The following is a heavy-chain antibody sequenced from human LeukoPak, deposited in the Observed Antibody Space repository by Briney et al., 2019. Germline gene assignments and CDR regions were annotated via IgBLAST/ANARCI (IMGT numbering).Heavy chain of an antibody. CDR2: INPSGGST. CDR1: GYTFTSYY. Sequence: ASVKVSCKASGYTFTSYYMHWVRQAPGQGLEWMGIINPSGGSTSYAQKFQGRVTMTRDTSTSTVYMELSSLRSEDTAVYYCAGQRSGLLCDYWGQGTLVTVSS. J-gene: IGHJ4*02. CDR3: AGQRSGLLCDY. D-gene: IGHD2/OR15-2a*01. V-gene: IGHV1-46*01.